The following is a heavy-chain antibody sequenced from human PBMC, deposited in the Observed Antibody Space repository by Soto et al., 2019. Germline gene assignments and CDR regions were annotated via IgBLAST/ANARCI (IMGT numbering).Heavy chain of an antibody. J-gene: IGHJ4*02. CDR1: GYTFTNYH. Sequence: ASVKVSCKASGYTFTNYHIHCVRQAPGQGLEWMGIINPSGGSTTYAQKFQARVTMTRDTSTSTVYMELSSLRSEDTAVYYCARTYSSSWYMAYWGQGTLVTVSS. CDR2: INPSGGST. CDR3: ARTYSSSWYMAY. D-gene: IGHD6-13*01. V-gene: IGHV1-46*03.